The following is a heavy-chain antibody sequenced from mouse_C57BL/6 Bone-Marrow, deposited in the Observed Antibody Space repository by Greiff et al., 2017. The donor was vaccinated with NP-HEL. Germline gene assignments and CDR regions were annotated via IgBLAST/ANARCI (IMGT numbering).Heavy chain of an antibody. CDR1: GYAFTNYL. J-gene: IGHJ3*01. CDR2: INPGSGGT. Sequence: VQLQESGAELVRPGTSVKVSCKASGYAFTNYLIEWVKQRPGQGLEWIGVINPGSGGTNYNEKFKGKATLTADKSSSTAYMQLSSLTSEDSAVYFCASYYYGSSYGFAYWGQGTLVTVSA. D-gene: IGHD1-1*01. V-gene: IGHV1-54*01. CDR3: ASYYYGSSYGFAY.